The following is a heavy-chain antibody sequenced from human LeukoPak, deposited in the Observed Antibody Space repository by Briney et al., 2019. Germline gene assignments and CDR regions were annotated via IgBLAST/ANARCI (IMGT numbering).Heavy chain of an antibody. CDR2: IHYSGSS. CDR1: GVSIYSYY. CDR3: ATGRSIRYFDY. V-gene: IGHV4-59*08. J-gene: IGHJ4*02. D-gene: IGHD3-3*01. Sequence: SETLSLTCTVSGVSIYSYYWNWIRQSPGKGLEWIGYIHYSGSSSYYPSLKSRVTISVDTSKSQFSLTLTSATAADTAVYYCATGRSIRYFDYWGQGTLLTVSS.